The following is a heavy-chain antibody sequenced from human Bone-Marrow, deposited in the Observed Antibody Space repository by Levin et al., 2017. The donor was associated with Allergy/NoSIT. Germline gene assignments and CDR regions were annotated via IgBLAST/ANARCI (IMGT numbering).Heavy chain of an antibody. CDR1: GYTFTDYD. Sequence: ASVKVSCKASGYTFTDYDINWVRQARGQGLEWMGWMNPHSGNTGYAQRFQGRVTMTRTTSISVAYMELSSLTSEDTAVYYCARRYSSGWDKGAFDVWGQGTMVNVSS. CDR3: ARRYSSGWDKGAFDV. D-gene: IGHD6-19*01. V-gene: IGHV1-8*01. J-gene: IGHJ3*01. CDR2: MNPHSGNT.